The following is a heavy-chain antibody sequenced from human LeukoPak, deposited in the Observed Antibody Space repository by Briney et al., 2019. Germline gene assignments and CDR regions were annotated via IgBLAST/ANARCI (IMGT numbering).Heavy chain of an antibody. CDR2: INPNSGGT. CDR3: AKVGSSRYWFDP. CDR1: GYTFTGYY. J-gene: IGHJ5*02. V-gene: IGHV1-2*02. Sequence: ASVKVSCKAFGYTFTGYYMHWVRQAPGQGLEWMGWINPNSGGTNYAQKFQGRVTMTRDTSISTAYMELSRLRSDDTAVYYCAKVGSSRYWFDPWGQGTLVTVSS. D-gene: IGHD6-13*01.